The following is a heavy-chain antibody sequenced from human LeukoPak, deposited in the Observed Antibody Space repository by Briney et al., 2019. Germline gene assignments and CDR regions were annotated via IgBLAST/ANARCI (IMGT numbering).Heavy chain of an antibody. J-gene: IGHJ5*02. V-gene: IGHV1-18*01. D-gene: IGHD2-2*01. CDR3: ARTHCSSTSCHWHWFDP. CDR2: ISAYNGNT. Sequence: ASVKVSCKASGYTFTSYGISWVRHAPGQGLEWMGWISAYNGNTNYAQKLQGRVTMTTDTSTRTAYMEQRSLRSDDTAVYYCARTHCSSTSCHWHWFDPWGQGTLVTVSS. CDR1: GYTFTSYG.